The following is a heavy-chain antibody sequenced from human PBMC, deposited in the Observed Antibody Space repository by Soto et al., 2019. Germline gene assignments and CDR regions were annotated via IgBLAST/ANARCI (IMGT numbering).Heavy chain of an antibody. V-gene: IGHV1-3*01. D-gene: IGHD3-3*01. CDR2: INAGNGNA. CDR1: GYTFTSYA. J-gene: IGHJ5*02. Sequence: ASVKVSCKASGYTFTSYAIHWVRQAPGQRLEWMGWINAGNGNAKCSQKFQGRVTSTRDTSASTAYMELSSLRSEDTAVYYCARGFPLSFDPGGQGTLVTVSS. CDR3: ARGFPLSFDP.